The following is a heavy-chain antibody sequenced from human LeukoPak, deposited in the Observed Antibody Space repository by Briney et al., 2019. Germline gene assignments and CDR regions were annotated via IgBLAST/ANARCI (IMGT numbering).Heavy chain of an antibody. Sequence: PGRSLRLSCSASGFTFDDYAVSWFRQAPGKGLEWVGFIRSKAFGRTPEYAASVRGRFTISRDDSKSIAYLQMNSLKTEDTAVYYCTRNTVTVHFDYWSQGTLVTVSS. V-gene: IGHV3-49*03. CDR1: GFTFDDYA. CDR3: TRNTVTVHFDY. CDR2: IRSKAFGRTP. D-gene: IGHD4-17*01. J-gene: IGHJ4*02.